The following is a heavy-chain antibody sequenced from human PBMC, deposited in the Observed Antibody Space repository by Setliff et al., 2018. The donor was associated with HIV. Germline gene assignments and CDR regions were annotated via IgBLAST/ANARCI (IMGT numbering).Heavy chain of an antibody. J-gene: IGHJ6*03. D-gene: IGHD4-17*01. V-gene: IGHV1-18*03. Sequence: ASVKVSCKASGYTLTSYAITWVRQAPGQGLEWVGWIDADNGNTNYAQKFRGRVTMTTDTSTNTAYMEVRSLTSDDMAVYYCVRVTADRTNYYYYMDVWDKGTTVTVSS. CDR2: IDADNGNT. CDR3: VRVTADRTNYYYYMDV. CDR1: GYTLTSYA.